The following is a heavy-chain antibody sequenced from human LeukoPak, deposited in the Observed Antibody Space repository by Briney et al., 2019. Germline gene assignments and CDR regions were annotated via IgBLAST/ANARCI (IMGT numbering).Heavy chain of an antibody. CDR3: AREAGLALYYYYGMDV. D-gene: IGHD3-10*01. CDR2: IYSGGST. J-gene: IGHJ6*02. V-gene: IGHV3-53*01. Sequence: GGSLRLSCAASGFTVSSNYMSWVRQAPGKGLERVSVIYSGGSTYYADSVKGRFTISRDNSKNTLYLQMNSLRAEDTAVYYCAREAGLALYYYYGMDVWGQGTTVTVSS. CDR1: GFTVSSNY.